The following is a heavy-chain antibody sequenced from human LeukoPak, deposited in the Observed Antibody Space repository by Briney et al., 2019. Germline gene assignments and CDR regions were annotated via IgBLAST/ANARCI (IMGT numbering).Heavy chain of an antibody. CDR1: GYTFTSYG. D-gene: IGHD6-19*01. CDR3: ARVGGPQGTAVAGLSEFFDY. Sequence: ASVKVSCKASGYTFTSYGISWVRQAPGQGLEWMGWISAYNGNTNYAQKLQGRVTMTTDTSTSTAYMELRSLRSDDTAMYYCARVGGPQGTAVAGLSEFFDYWGQGTLVTVSS. V-gene: IGHV1-18*01. J-gene: IGHJ4*02. CDR2: ISAYNGNT.